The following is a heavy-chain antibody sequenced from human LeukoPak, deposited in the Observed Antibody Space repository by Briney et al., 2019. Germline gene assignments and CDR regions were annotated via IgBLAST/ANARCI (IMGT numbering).Heavy chain of an antibody. J-gene: IGHJ4*02. CDR3: ARVWLDYYGSGSDY. V-gene: IGHV7-4-1*02. CDR2: INTNTGNP. Sequence: GASVKGSCKASGYTFTSYAMNWVRQAPGQGLEWMGWINTNTGNPTYAQGFTGRFVFSLDTSVSTAYLQISSLKAEDTAVYYCARVWLDYYGSGSDYWGQGTLVTVSS. CDR1: GYTFTSYA. D-gene: IGHD3-10*01.